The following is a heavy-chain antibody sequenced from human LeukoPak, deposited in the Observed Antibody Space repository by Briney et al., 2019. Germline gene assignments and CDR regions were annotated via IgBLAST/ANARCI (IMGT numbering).Heavy chain of an antibody. Sequence: PGGSLRLSCAASGFTFSDYYMSWIRQAPGKGLEWVSYISSSGSTIYYADSVKGRFTISRDNAKNSLYLQMNSLRAEDTAVYYCASQIPSNSSWYTAGDYWGQGTLVTVSS. CDR2: ISSSGSTI. CDR3: ASQIPSNSSWYTAGDY. D-gene: IGHD6-13*01. CDR1: GFTFSDYY. V-gene: IGHV3-11*01. J-gene: IGHJ4*02.